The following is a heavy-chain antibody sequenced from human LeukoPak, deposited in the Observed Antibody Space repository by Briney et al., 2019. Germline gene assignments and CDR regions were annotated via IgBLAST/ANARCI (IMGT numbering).Heavy chain of an antibody. CDR1: GGSISSYY. V-gene: IGHV4-59*08. CDR3: GRYSGSYCER. J-gene: IGHJ4*02. CDR2: IYSSGSA. D-gene: IGHD1-26*01. Sequence: SETLSLTCTVSGGSISSYYWSWIRQPPGKGLEWIGYIYSSGSANYNPSLKSRVTISVDTSKNQFSLRLRSVTAADTALYYCGRYSGSYCERWGQGTLVTVSS.